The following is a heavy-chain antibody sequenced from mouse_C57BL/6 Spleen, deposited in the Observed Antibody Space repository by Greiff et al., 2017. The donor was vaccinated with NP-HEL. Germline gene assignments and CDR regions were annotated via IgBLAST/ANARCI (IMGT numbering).Heavy chain of an antibody. D-gene: IGHD2-4*01. V-gene: IGHV6-3*01. CDR2: LRLKSDNYAT. J-gene: IGHJ4*01. CDR1: GFTFSNYW. CDR3: TGEVIYYDYDDAMDY. Sequence: EVQLVESGGGLVQPGGSMKLSCVASGFTFSNYWMTWVRQSPEKGLEWVAQLRLKSDNYATHYAESVKGRFTISRDDSKSSVYLQMNNLSAEDTGIYYCTGEVIYYDYDDAMDYWGQGTSVTVSS.